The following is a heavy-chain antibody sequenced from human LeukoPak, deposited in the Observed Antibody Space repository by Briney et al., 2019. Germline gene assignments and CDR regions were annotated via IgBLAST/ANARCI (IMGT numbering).Heavy chain of an antibody. V-gene: IGHV3-21*01. CDR2: VSSSSSYI. D-gene: IGHD3-22*01. Sequence: GGSLRLSCAASGFTFSSYSMNWVRQAPGKGLEWVSSVSSSSSYIYYADSVKGRFTISRDNAKNSLYLQMNSLRAEDTAVYYCIGEDYYDSSGYYRLWGQGTLVTVSS. J-gene: IGHJ4*02. CDR3: IGEDYYDSSGYYRL. CDR1: GFTFSSYS.